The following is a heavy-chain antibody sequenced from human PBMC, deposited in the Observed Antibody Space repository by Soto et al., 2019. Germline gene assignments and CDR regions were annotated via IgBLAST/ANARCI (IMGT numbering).Heavy chain of an antibody. D-gene: IGHD3-9*01. CDR1: GYTFTSYG. CDR3: ARGDILTGYANWFDP. CDR2: ISAYNGNT. V-gene: IGHV1-18*04. Sequence: ASVKVSCKVSGYTFTSYGISWVRQAPGQGLEWMGWISAYNGNTNYAQKLQGRVTMTTDTSTSTAYMELRSLRSDDTAVYYCARGDILTGYANWFDPWGQGTLVTVSS. J-gene: IGHJ5*02.